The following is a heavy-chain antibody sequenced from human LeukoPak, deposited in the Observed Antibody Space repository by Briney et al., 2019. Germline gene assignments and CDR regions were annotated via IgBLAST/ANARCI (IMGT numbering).Heavy chain of an antibody. Sequence: PSETLSLTCTASGGSISSYYWSWIRQPAGKGLEWIGRIYTSGSTNYNPSLKSRVTISVDTSKNQFSLNLSSVTAADTAVYYCARQEIGLRSFDPWGQGTLVTVSS. V-gene: IGHV4-4*07. CDR2: IYTSGST. CDR3: ARQEIGLRSFDP. CDR1: GGSISSYY. J-gene: IGHJ5*02. D-gene: IGHD3/OR15-3a*01.